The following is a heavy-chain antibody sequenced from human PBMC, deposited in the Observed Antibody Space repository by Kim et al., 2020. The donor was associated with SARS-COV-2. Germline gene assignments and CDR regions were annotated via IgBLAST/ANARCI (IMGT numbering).Heavy chain of an antibody. D-gene: IGHD6-13*01. V-gene: IGHV4-39*07. Sequence: SETLSLTCTVSGGSISSSSYYWGWIRQPPGQGLEWIGSIYYSGSTYYNPSLKSRVTISVDTSKNQFSLKLSSVTAAVTAVYSCARGGDSSGWYITWFDPWGQGTLVTVSS. J-gene: IGHJ5*02. CDR2: IYYSGST. CDR3: ARGGDSSGWYITWFDP. CDR1: GGSISSSSYY.